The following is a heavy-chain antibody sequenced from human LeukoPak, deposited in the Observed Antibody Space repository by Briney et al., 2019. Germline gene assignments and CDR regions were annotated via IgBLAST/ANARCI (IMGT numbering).Heavy chain of an antibody. CDR2: IKQDGSEK. CDR3: AGSWSPYDAFDI. Sequence: HPGGSLRLSCAASEFSFITYWMSWVRQAPGKGLEWVANIKQDGSEKYYVDSVKGRFTVSRDNAKNSLYLQMHSLTAEDTAVYYCAGSWSPYDAFDIWGQGTMVTVSS. V-gene: IGHV3-7*01. J-gene: IGHJ3*02. D-gene: IGHD6-13*01. CDR1: EFSFITYW.